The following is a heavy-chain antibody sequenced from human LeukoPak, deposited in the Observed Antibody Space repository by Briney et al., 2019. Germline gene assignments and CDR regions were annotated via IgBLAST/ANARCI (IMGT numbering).Heavy chain of an antibody. CDR2: ISYDGGAK. Sequence: GGSLRLSCAASGFTFTSYGMHWVRQAPGKGLEWVAVISYDGGAKYYADSVKGRFTISRDNSKNTLYLQMNSVRAEDTAVYYCARDRDLLTENYFDYWGQGTLATVSS. D-gene: IGHD3-9*01. J-gene: IGHJ4*02. V-gene: IGHV3-33*01. CDR1: GFTFTSYG. CDR3: ARDRDLLTENYFDY.